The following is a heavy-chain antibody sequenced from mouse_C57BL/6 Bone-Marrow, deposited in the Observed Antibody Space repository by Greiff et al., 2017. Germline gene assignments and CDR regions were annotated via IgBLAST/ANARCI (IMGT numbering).Heavy chain of an antibody. J-gene: IGHJ4*01. CDR1: GFTFSSYA. V-gene: IGHV5-4*01. D-gene: IGHD1-1*01. CDR3: AREDITTVVAR. Sequence: EVQGVESGGGLVKPGGSLKLSCAASGFTFSSYAMSWVRQTPEKRLEWVATISDGGSYTYYPDNVKGRFTISRDNAKNNLYLQMSHLKSEDTAMYYCAREDITTVVARWGQGTSVTVSS. CDR2: ISDGGSYT.